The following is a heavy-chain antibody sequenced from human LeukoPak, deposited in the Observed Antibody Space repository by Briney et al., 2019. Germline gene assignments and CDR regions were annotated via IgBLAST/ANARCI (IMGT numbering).Heavy chain of an antibody. CDR2: IYPGDSDT. CDR3: ARLRYTSSAGGGWFDP. Sequence: GESLMISCKGSGYSFTSYWIGWVRQMPGKGLEWMGIIYPGDSDTRYSPSFQGQVTISADKSISTAYLQWSSLKASDTAMVYCARLRYTSSAGGGWFDPWGQGTLVTVSS. J-gene: IGHJ5*02. V-gene: IGHV5-51*01. CDR1: GYSFTSYW. D-gene: IGHD6-13*01.